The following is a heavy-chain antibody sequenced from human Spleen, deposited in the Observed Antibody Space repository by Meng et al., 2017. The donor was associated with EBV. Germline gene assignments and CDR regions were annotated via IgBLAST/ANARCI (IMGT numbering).Heavy chain of an antibody. J-gene: IGHJ4*02. D-gene: IGHD2-2*01. CDR2: IYYSGST. Sequence: QFPDSGPGPVKTWDTLSLACTVSGASISDYCWTWIRQNPGRGLEYIGDIYYSGSTNYNPSLKGRVTLSADTSANQFSLHLRSVTAADTAVYYCALSPRFASTSFDYWGQGTLVTVSS. CDR3: ALSPRFASTSFDY. V-gene: IGHV4-59*07. CDR1: GASISDYC.